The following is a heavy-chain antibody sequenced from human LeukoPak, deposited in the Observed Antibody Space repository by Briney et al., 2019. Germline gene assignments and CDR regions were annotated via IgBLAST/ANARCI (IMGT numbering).Heavy chain of an antibody. CDR2: IYYSGST. CDR3: ASLIAAAAAD. J-gene: IGHJ4*02. V-gene: IGHV4-39*07. Sequence: WVRQAPGKGLEWIGSIYYSGSTYYNPSLKSRVTISVDTSKNQFSLKLSSVTAADTAVYYCASLIAAAAADWGQGTLVTVSS. D-gene: IGHD6-13*01.